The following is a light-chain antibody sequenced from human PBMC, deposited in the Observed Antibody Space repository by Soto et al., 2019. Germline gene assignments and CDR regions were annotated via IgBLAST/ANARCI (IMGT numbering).Light chain of an antibody. CDR2: GAS. Sequence: EIMMTQSPATLSVSPGERATLSCWASQSVSSNLAWYQQRPGQAPRLLIYGASTRAAGIPARFSGSGSGTDFTLTISGLQSEDAPVYYCQQYNDWPPELTFGGGTKVDIK. V-gene: IGKV3-15*01. CDR3: QQYNDWPPELT. CDR1: QSVSSN. J-gene: IGKJ4*01.